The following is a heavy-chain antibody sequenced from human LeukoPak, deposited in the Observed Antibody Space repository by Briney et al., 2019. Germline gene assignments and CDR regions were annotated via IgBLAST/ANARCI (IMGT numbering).Heavy chain of an antibody. D-gene: IGHD6-6*01. CDR2: INHSGST. V-gene: IGHV4-34*01. CDR3: ARGRVMAARRFDY. CDR1: GGSFSGYY. J-gene: IGHJ4*02. Sequence: LETLSLTCAVYGGSFSGYYWSWIRQPPGKGLEWIGEINHSGSTNYNPSLKSRVTISVDTSKNQFSLKLSSVTAADTAVYYCARGRVMAARRFDYWGQGTLVTVSS.